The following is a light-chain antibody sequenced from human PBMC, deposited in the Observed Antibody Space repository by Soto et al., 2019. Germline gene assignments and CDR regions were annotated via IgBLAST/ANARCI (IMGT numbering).Light chain of an antibody. CDR3: QSYDSSLSGYV. Sequence: QSVLTQPPSVSGAPGQRVTISCTGISSNIGAGYDVHWYQQLPGTAPKLLIYGNSNRPSGVPDRISGSKSGTSASLAITGLQAEDEADYYCQSYDSSLSGYVFGTGTKRTVL. CDR2: GNS. J-gene: IGLJ1*01. V-gene: IGLV1-40*01. CDR1: SSNIGAGYD.